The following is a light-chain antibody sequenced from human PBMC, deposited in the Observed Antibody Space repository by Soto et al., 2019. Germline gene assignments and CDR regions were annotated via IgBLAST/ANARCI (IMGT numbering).Light chain of an antibody. CDR3: MQALQTPWT. CDR2: LAS. CDR1: QSLLHSNGYNY. V-gene: IGKV2-28*01. Sequence: EIVMTQSPLSLSVTPFEPASISCXCSQSLLHSNGYNYLEWYVQKPGQSPQLLINLASNRASGVPDNFSGSGTGTDFTLNIRRVEAEDVGIYYCMQALQTPWTFGQGTKVDIK. J-gene: IGKJ1*01.